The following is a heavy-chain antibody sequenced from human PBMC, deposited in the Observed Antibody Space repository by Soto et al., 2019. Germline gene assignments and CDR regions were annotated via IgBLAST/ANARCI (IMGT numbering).Heavy chain of an antibody. D-gene: IGHD6-13*01. CDR1: GGSFSGYY. CDR2: INHSGST. V-gene: IGHV4-34*01. J-gene: IGHJ3*02. Sequence: SETLSLTCAVYGGSFSGYYWTWIRQPPGTGLEWIGEINHSGSTNYNPSLKSRVTISVDNSKSTLYVQMNSLRVEDTAVYLCARDVGSSSWHALDIWGQGTMVTVSS. CDR3: ARDVGSSSWHALDI.